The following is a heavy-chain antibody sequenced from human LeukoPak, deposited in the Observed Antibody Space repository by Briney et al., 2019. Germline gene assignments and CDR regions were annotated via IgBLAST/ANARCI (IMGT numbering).Heavy chain of an antibody. Sequence: SSVKVSCKVSGYTLTELSMHWLRPAPGKGRDGMGGFDPEDGETIYAQKFQGRVTMTEDTSTDTAYMELSSLRSEDTAVYYCATFSVTMIVRGDYWGQGTLVTVSS. D-gene: IGHD3-22*01. J-gene: IGHJ4*02. CDR3: ATFSVTMIVRGDY. V-gene: IGHV1-24*01. CDR1: GYTLTELS. CDR2: FDPEDGET.